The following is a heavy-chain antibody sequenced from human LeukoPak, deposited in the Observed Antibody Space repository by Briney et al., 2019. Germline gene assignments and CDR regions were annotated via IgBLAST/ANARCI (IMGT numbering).Heavy chain of an antibody. V-gene: IGHV4-30-4*01. CDR1: GGSISSGDYY. D-gene: IGHD3-22*01. J-gene: IGHJ5*02. Sequence: SETLSLTCTVSGGSISSGDYYWSWIRQPPGKGLEWIAYMYYSGGTYYNPSLKSRVTMSADTSKNQLSLKLSSVTAADTAVYYCARPYYYDSRIDPWGQGILVTVSS. CDR2: MYYSGGT. CDR3: ARPYYYDSRIDP.